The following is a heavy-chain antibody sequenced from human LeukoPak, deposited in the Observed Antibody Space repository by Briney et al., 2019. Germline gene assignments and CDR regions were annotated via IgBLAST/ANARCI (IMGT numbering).Heavy chain of an antibody. CDR3: ARDSEAYCGGDCYFYFDY. J-gene: IGHJ4*02. V-gene: IGHV3-21*01. CDR2: ISGSGDFI. D-gene: IGHD2-21*02. CDR1: GFSFSSFG. Sequence: GGSLRLSCAVSGFSFSSFGMIWVRQAPGKGLEWLASISGSGDFIYYADSVKGRFTISKDNTKNSVHLQLTRLRAEDTAVYYCARDSEAYCGGDCYFYFDYWGQGTRVTVSS.